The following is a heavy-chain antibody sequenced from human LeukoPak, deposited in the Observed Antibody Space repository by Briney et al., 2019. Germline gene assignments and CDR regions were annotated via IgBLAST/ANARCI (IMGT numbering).Heavy chain of an antibody. CDR3: ARQYCSGGSCYGQMDY. J-gene: IGHJ4*02. V-gene: IGHV5-51*01. CDR2: IYPGYSDT. D-gene: IGHD2-15*01. CDR1: GYSFANYW. Sequence: GESLKISCEGSGYSFANYWIGWVRQMPGKGLEWMGIIYPGYSDTRYSPSFQGQVTISADKSINTAYLQWSSLKASDTAIYFCARQYCSGGSCYGQMDYWGQGTLVTVSS.